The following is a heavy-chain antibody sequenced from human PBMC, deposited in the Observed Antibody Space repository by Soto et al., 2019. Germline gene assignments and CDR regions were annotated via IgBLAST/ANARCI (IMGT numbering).Heavy chain of an antibody. CDR3: AGGYRSSRYCFDC. V-gene: IGHV3-30*03. Sequence: GGSPRLSCAASGFTLSSYGMHWVGQAPGKGLEWVAVISFDGSNKYYADSVKGRFTISRDNSKNTLYLQMNSLRAEDTAVYYCAGGYRSSRYCFDCWGQGSLVTGSA. J-gene: IGHJ5*01. CDR1: GFTLSSYG. CDR2: ISFDGSNK. D-gene: IGHD6-13*01.